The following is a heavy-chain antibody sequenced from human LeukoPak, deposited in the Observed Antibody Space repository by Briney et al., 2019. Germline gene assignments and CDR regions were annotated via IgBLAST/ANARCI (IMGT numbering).Heavy chain of an antibody. CDR1: GGSFSGYY. D-gene: IGHD3-10*01. V-gene: IGHV4-34*01. CDR3: ASLSTFNSGPSDY. J-gene: IGHJ4*02. CDR2: INHSGST. Sequence: SETLSLTCAVCGGSFSGYYWSWIRQPPGKGLEWIGEINHSGSTNYNPSLKSRVTISVDTSKNQFSLKLSSVTAADTAVYYCASLSTFNSGPSDYWGQGTLVTVSS.